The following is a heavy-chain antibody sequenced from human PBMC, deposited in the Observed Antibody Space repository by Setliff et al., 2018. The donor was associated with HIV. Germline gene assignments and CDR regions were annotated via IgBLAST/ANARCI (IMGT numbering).Heavy chain of an antibody. J-gene: IGHJ4*02. Sequence: PSETLSLTCTVSGDSFNGSHYLWGWIRQPPGKGLEWVGNVYYNWATYYNPSLKNRVTISVDTSKNQFSLKLSSVTAADTAVYYCASSPAWRSDYGLHTFDYWGQGTLVTVSS. CDR2: VYYNWAT. CDR3: ASSPAWRSDYGLHTFDY. D-gene: IGHD4-17*01. V-gene: IGHV4-39*07. CDR1: GDSFNGSHYL.